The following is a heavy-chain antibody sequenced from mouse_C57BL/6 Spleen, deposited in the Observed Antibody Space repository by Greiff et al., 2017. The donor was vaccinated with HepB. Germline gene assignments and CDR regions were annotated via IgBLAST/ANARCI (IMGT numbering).Heavy chain of an antibody. Sequence: EVKLMESGPGLVKPSQSLSLTCSVTGYSITSGYYWNWIRQFPGNKLEWMGYISYDGSNNYNPSLKNRISITRDTSKNQFFLKLNSVTTEDTATYYCARGQDYDVGDYWGQGTTLTVSS. D-gene: IGHD2-4*01. CDR3: ARGQDYDVGDY. CDR1: GYSITSGYY. CDR2: ISYDGSN. V-gene: IGHV3-6*01. J-gene: IGHJ2*01.